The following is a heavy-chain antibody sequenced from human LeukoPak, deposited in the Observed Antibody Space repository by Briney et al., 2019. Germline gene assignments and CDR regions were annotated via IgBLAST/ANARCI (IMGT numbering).Heavy chain of an antibody. CDR1: GFTFGSYA. V-gene: IGHV3-23*01. D-gene: IGHD6-19*01. CDR3: ARGGWYPYHFDY. Sequence: PGGSLRLSCEASGFTFGSYAMYWVRQAPGKGLEWVAGIFGGGGSAHYADSAKGRFTISRDNSKNTVYLQINSLRAEDTAVYYCARGGWYPYHFDYWGQGTLDTVSS. J-gene: IGHJ4*02. CDR2: IFGGGGSA.